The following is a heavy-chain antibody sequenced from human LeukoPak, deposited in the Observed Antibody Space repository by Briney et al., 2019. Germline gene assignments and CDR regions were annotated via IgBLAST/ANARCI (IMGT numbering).Heavy chain of an antibody. D-gene: IGHD3-10*01. CDR3: ATQRLWFGELNYGMDV. Sequence: GGSLRLSCAASGFTFSSYGMHWVRQAPGKGLEWVTFIHYDVSNKYYAGSVKGRFTISRDNAKNSLYLQMNSLRAEDTAVYYCATQRLWFGELNYGMDVWGQGTTVTVSS. CDR1: GFTFSSYG. J-gene: IGHJ6*02. V-gene: IGHV3-30*02. CDR2: IHYDVSNK.